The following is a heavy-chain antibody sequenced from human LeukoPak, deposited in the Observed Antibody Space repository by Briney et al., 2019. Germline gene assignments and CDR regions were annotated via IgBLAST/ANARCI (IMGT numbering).Heavy chain of an antibody. V-gene: IGHV4-59*08. D-gene: IGHD1-26*01. CDR2: IYYSGST. CDR3: ARHIVGADKAFDY. Sequence: PSETLSLTCTVSGGSISSYYWSWIRQPPGKGLEWIGYIYYSGSTNYNPSLKSRVTISVDTSKNQFSLKLSSVTAADTAVYYCARHIVGADKAFDYWGQGTLVTVSS. J-gene: IGHJ4*02. CDR1: GGSISSYY.